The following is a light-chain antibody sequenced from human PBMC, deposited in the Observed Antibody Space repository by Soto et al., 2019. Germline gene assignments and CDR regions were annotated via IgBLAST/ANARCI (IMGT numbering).Light chain of an antibody. CDR3: QQYGTSPRL. J-gene: IGKJ1*01. Sequence: EIVLTQSPGTLSLSPGERVTLSCRASQSVGSNYLAWYQQKPGQAPRLVIYGVSNRATGTPDRFSGSGSGTDFTLTISRLEPEDFAVYYCQQYGTSPRLFGQGTKVDTK. CDR2: GVS. CDR1: QSVGSNY. V-gene: IGKV3-20*01.